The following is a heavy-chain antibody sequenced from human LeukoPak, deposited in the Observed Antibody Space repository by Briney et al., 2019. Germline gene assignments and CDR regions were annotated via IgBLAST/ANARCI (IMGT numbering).Heavy chain of an antibody. J-gene: IGHJ6*02. V-gene: IGHV4-4*07. Sequence: PSETLSLTCTVSGGSISSYYRSWIRQPAGKGLEWIGRIYTSGSTNYNPSLKSRVTMSVDTSKNQFSLKLSSVTAADTAVYYCARDCTIAAAGICYYYYYGMDVRGQGTTVTVSS. CDR2: IYTSGST. D-gene: IGHD6-13*01. CDR1: GGSISSYY. CDR3: ARDCTIAAAGICYYYYYGMDV.